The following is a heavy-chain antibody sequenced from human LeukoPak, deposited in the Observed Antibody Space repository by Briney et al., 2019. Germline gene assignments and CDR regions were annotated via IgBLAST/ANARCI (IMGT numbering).Heavy chain of an antibody. J-gene: IGHJ4*02. CDR1: GFTFSTYA. D-gene: IGHD4-17*01. CDR3: AKSVTTWDNYFDY. Sequence: GGSLRLSCAASGFTFSTYAMSWVRQAPGKGLEWVSTIGGSGGGTYYAESVKGRFIISRDTSKNTLYLQMNSLRAEDTAVYYCAKSVTTWDNYFDYWGQGTLVTVSS. CDR2: IGGSGGGT. V-gene: IGHV3-23*01.